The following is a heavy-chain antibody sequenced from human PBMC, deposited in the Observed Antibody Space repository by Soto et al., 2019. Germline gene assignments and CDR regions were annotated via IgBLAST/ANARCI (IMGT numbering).Heavy chain of an antibody. D-gene: IGHD3-10*01. V-gene: IGHV1-8*01. CDR3: ARGPTITMVRGVIISYYYYGMDV. CDR1: GYTFTSYD. Sequence: QVQLVQSGAEVKKPGASVKVSCKASGYTFTSYDINWVRQATGQGLEWMGWMNPNSGNTGYAQKFQGRVNMTRNTSISTAYMELSSLRSEDTAVYYCARGPTITMVRGVIISYYYYGMDVWGQGTTVTVSS. J-gene: IGHJ6*02. CDR2: MNPNSGNT.